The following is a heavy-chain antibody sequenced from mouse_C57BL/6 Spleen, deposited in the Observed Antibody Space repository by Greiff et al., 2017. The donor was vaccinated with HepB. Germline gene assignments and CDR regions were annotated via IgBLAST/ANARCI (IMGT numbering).Heavy chain of an antibody. CDR1: GYTFTSYW. D-gene: IGHD1-1*01. CDR3: TRSRNYYGSTFNWENFDY. Sequence: EVQLQQSGTVLARPGASVKMSCKTSGYTFTSYWMHWVKQRPGQGLEWIGAIYPGNSDTSYNQKFKGKAKLTAVTSASTAYMELSSLTNEDSAVYYCTRSRNYYGSTFNWENFDYWGQGTTLTVSS. J-gene: IGHJ2*01. V-gene: IGHV1-5*01. CDR2: IYPGNSDT.